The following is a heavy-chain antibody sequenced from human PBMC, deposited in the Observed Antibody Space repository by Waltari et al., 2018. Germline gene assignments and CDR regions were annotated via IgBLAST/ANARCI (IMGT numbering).Heavy chain of an antibody. CDR3: AGPWGYYSDDGHYLDY. J-gene: IGHJ4*02. Sequence: QVQLVESGGGVVQPGTSLRLSCTVSGLTFGHYAMHWVRQAPGKVLAWLAIISSDSVSKCYAGSVNGRFTISRDKSKNTMYLEMSALTLEDTAVYYCAGPWGYYSDDGHYLDYWGPGTQVFVSP. D-gene: IGHD3-22*01. V-gene: IGHV3-30*15. CDR2: ISSDSVSK. CDR1: GLTFGHYA.